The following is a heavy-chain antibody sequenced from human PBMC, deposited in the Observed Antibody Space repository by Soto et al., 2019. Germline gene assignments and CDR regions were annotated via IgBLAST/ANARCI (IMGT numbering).Heavy chain of an antibody. V-gene: IGHV4-59*01. Sequence: SETLSLTCTVSGGSINNNFWGWIRQPPGKGLEWIGYVYYDGHTDYNPSLESRVTIAVDTSKNQFSLRLTSVTAADTAMYYCARGKIIGPWGQGTLVT. CDR3: ARGKIIGP. D-gene: IGHD3-3*01. CDR1: GGSINNNF. J-gene: IGHJ5*02. CDR2: VYYDGHT.